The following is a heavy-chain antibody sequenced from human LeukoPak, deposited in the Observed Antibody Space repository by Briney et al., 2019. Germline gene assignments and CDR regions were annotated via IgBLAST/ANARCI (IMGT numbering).Heavy chain of an antibody. CDR3: AKGPMVRGPYFDY. J-gene: IGHJ4*02. CDR2: ISWNSGSI. CDR1: GFTFDDYA. V-gene: IGHV3-9*01. Sequence: GGSLRLSCAASGFTFDDYAMHWVRRAPGKGLEWVSGISWNSGSIGYADSVKGRFTISRDNAKNSLYLQMNSLRAEDTALYYCAKGPMVRGPYFDYWGQGTLVTVSS. D-gene: IGHD3-10*01.